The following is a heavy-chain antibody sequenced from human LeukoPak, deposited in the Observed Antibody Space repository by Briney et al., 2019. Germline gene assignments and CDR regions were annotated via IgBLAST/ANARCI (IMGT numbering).Heavy chain of an antibody. CDR2: ISYDGSNK. J-gene: IGHJ5*02. V-gene: IGHV3-30*03. D-gene: IGHD6-13*01. CDR3: ATAMAAAASSSWFDP. CDR1: GFTFSSYG. Sequence: GGSLRLSCAASGFTFSSYGMHWVRQAPGKGLEWVAVISYDGSNKYYADSVKGRFTISRDNSKNTLYLQMNSLRAEDTAVYYCATAMAAAASSSWFDPWGQGTLVTVSS.